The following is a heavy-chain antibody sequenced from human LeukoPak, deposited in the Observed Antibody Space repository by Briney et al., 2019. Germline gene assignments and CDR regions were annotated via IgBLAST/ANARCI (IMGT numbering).Heavy chain of an antibody. CDR3: ARVGDCSSTSCYYYYMDV. CDR1: GFTFSSYA. V-gene: IGHV3-64*01. CDR2: ISSNGGST. D-gene: IGHD2-2*01. J-gene: IGHJ6*03. Sequence: GGSLRLSCAASGFTFSSYAMSWVRQAPGKGLEYVSAISSNGGSTYYANSVKGRFTISRDNSKNTLYLQMGSLRAEDMAVYYCARVGDCSSTSCYYYYMDVWGKGTTVTVSS.